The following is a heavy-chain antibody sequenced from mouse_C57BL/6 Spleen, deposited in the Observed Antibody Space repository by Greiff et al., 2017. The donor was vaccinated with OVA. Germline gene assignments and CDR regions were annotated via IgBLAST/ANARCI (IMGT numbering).Heavy chain of an antibody. V-gene: IGHV5-6*01. Sequence: EVQVVESGGDLVKPGGSLKLSCAASGFTFSSYGMSWVRQTPDKRLEWVATISSGGSYTYYPDSVKGRFTISRDNAKNTLYLQMSSLKSEDTAMYYCARQGYGYDYYAMDYWGQGTSVTVSS. CDR1: GFTFSSYG. J-gene: IGHJ4*01. D-gene: IGHD2-2*01. CDR3: ARQGYGYDYYAMDY. CDR2: ISSGGSYT.